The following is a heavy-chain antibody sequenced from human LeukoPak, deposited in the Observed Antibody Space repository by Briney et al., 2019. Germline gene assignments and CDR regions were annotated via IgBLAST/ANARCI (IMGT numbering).Heavy chain of an antibody. CDR2: FDPEDGET. J-gene: IGHJ3*02. CDR3: ATSGYYYDSSGYYDI. D-gene: IGHD3-22*01. V-gene: IGHV1-24*01. CDR1: GYTLTELS. Sequence: AASVKVSCKVSGYTLTELSMHWVRQAPGKGLEWMGGFDPEDGETIYAQKFQGRVTMTEDTSTDTAYMELSSLRSEDTAVYYCATSGYYYDSSGYYDIWGQGTMVTVSS.